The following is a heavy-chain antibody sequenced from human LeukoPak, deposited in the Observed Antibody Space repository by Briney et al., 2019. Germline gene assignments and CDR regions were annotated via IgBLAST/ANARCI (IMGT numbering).Heavy chain of an antibody. CDR3: ARDRYCSGGSCYSGGRGY. CDR2: ISSSSSTI. J-gene: IGHJ4*02. CDR1: GFTFSSYY. Sequence: GGSLRLSCAASGFTFSSYYMNWVRQAPGKGLEWVSYISSSSSTIYYADSVKGRFTISRDNAKNSLYLQMNSLRADDTAVYYCARDRYCSGGSCYSGGRGYWGQGTLVTVSS. D-gene: IGHD2-15*01. V-gene: IGHV3-48*01.